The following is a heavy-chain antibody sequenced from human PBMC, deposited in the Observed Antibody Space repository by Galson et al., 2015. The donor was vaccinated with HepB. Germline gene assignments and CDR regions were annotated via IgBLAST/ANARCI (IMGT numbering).Heavy chain of an antibody. CDR1: GYTFTSYG. V-gene: IGHV1-18*04. CDR2: ISAYNGNT. CDR3: ARAPRSQNWNPRGPLYYYYGMDV. Sequence: SCKASGYTFTSYGISWVRQAPGQGLEWMGWISAYNGNTNYAQKLQGRVTMTTDTSTSTAYMELRSLRSDDTAVYYCARAPRSQNWNPRGPLYYYYGMDVWGQGTTVTVSS. J-gene: IGHJ6*02. D-gene: IGHD1-1*01.